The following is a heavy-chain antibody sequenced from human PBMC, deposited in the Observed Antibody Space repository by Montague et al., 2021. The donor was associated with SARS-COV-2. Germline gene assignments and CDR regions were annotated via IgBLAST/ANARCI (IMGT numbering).Heavy chain of an antibody. D-gene: IGHD1-26*01. CDR1: GFTSST. V-gene: IGHV3-30*18. CDR3: AKEGAWAKWYFDY. Sequence: SLRLSCATSGFTSSTHWVRQAPGKRLEWVAVISYDGRTSFYADSVKGRFTISRDNSKNTLYLQMNSLRVEDTAVYYCAKEGAWAKWYFDYWGQGTLVTVSS. J-gene: IGHJ4*02. CDR2: ISYDGRTS.